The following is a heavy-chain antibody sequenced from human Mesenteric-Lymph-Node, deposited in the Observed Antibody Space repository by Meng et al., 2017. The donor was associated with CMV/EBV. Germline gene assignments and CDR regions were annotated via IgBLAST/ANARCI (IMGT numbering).Heavy chain of an antibody. Sequence: GESLKISCAASGFTVSSDYMSWVRQAPGKGLEWVSIIYSGGSTYYADSVKGRFTISRDNSKNTLYLQMNSLRAEDTAVYYCAKAGSIYYPNWFDPWGQGTLVTVSS. CDR3: AKAGSIYYPNWFDP. CDR1: GFTVSSDY. V-gene: IGHV3-53*01. J-gene: IGHJ5*02. D-gene: IGHD1-26*01. CDR2: IYSGGST.